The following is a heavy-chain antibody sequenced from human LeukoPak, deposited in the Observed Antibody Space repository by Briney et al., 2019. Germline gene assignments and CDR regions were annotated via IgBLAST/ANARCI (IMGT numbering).Heavy chain of an antibody. Sequence: GGSLRLSCAASGFTFSSYWMSWVPQAPGKGLEWVANIKQDGSEKYYVDSVKGRFTISRDNAKNSLYLQMNSLRAEDTAVYYCARDRYCSSTSCYTNYYYYMDVWGKGPRSPSP. V-gene: IGHV3-7*01. CDR2: IKQDGSEK. CDR3: ARDRYCSSTSCYTNYYYYMDV. CDR1: GFTFSSYW. J-gene: IGHJ6*03. D-gene: IGHD2-2*02.